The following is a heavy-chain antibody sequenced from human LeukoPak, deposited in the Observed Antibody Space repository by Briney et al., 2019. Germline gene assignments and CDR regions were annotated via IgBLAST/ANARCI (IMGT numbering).Heavy chain of an antibody. J-gene: IGHJ5*02. D-gene: IGHD2-2*01. CDR2: ISSSSSYI. Sequence: GGSLRLSCAASGFTFSSYSMNWVRQAPGKGLEWVSSISSSSSYIYYADSVKGRFTISRDNAKNSLYLQMNSLRAEDTAVYYCAREEYQLLYWFDPWGQGTLVTVSS. CDR3: AREEYQLLYWFDP. V-gene: IGHV3-21*01. CDR1: GFTFSSYS.